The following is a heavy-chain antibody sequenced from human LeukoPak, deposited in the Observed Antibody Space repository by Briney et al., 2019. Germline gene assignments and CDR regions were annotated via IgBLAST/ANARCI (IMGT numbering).Heavy chain of an antibody. Sequence: SQTLSLTCNVSGGSISSDDYYWSWIRQPAGKGLEWIGRIHASGSTNYNPSLKSRVIMSVDTSNNQFSLKLPSVTAADTAVYYCARVHGYSSSLFDPWGQGTLVTVSS. J-gene: IGHJ5*02. D-gene: IGHD6-13*01. CDR2: IHASGST. CDR3: ARVHGYSSSLFDP. CDR1: GGSISSDDYY. V-gene: IGHV4-61*02.